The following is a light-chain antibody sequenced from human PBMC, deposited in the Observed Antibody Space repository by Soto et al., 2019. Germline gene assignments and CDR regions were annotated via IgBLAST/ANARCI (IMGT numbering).Light chain of an antibody. CDR2: EVS. J-gene: IGLJ1*01. V-gene: IGLV2-14*01. CDR3: SSYTSSSTLV. CDR1: SSDVGGYDY. Sequence: QSALTQPRSVSGSAGQSVTLSCTGTSSDVGGYDYVSWYQHHPGKAPKLMISEVSSRPSGLSNRFSGSKSGSTASLTISGLQAEDEADYYCSSYTSSSTLVFGSGTKVTVL.